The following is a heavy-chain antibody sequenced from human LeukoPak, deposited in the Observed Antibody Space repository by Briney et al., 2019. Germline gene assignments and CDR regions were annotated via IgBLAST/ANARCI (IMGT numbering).Heavy chain of an antibody. V-gene: IGHV1-46*01. CDR2: LNPNGGTT. Sequence: EASVKVSCKASGYSFISYYMHWVRQAPGQGLEWMGKLNPNGGTTTYSQKFQGRVTMTRDTSTTTVYMELSSLRSEDTALSYCARVPGSYGTLDYWGQGTLVTVSS. J-gene: IGHJ4*02. CDR3: ARVPGSYGTLDY. D-gene: IGHD5-18*01. CDR1: GYSFISYY.